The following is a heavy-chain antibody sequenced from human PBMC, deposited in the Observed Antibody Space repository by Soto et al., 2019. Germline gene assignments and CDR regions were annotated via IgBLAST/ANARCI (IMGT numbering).Heavy chain of an antibody. Sequence: PSETLSLTCAVYGGSFSGYYWSWIRQPPGKGLEWIGEINHSGSTNYNPSLKSRVTISVDTSKNQFSLKLSSVTAADTAVYYCARGLTYSSGWYRNWGQGTLVTVSS. CDR1: GGSFSGYY. CDR3: ARGLTYSSGWYRN. V-gene: IGHV4-34*01. D-gene: IGHD6-19*01. J-gene: IGHJ4*02. CDR2: INHSGST.